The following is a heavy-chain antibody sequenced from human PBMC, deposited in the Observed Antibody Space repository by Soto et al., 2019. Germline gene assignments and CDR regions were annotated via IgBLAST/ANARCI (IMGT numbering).Heavy chain of an antibody. CDR3: ARHEDV. CDR2: LYYSGST. CDR1: GGSISSSSYY. V-gene: IGHV4-39*01. J-gene: IGHJ6*02. Sequence: QLQLQESGPGLVKPSETLSLTCTVSGGSISSSSYYWGWIRQPPGKGLEWIGSLYYSGSTYYNPSLKSRVTISVDTAKNQFSLKVRSVTAADTAVYYCARHEDVWGQWTTVTVSS.